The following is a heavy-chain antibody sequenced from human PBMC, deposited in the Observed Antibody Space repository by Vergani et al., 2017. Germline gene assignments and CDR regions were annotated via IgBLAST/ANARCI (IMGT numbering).Heavy chain of an antibody. V-gene: IGHV3-30*18. D-gene: IGHD7-27*01. CDR2: ISYDGSNK. CDR3: AKESTWGYYYYYMDV. Sequence: QVQLVESGGGVVQPGRSLRLSCAASGFTFSSYGMHCVRQAPGKGLEWVAVISYDGSNKYYADSVKGRFTISRDNSKNTLYLQMNSLRAEDTAVYYCAKESTWGYYYYYMDVWGKGTTVTVSS. CDR1: GFTFSSYG. J-gene: IGHJ6*03.